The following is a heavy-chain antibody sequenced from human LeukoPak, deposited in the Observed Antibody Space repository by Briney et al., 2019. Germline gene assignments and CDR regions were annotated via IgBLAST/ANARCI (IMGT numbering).Heavy chain of an antibody. V-gene: IGHV3-23*01. CDR1: GFTFSTCA. CDR2: ISGSGGST. D-gene: IGHD2-2*01. CDR3: AKAHCSPTSCSRIVY. Sequence: GGCLRLSCAASGFTFSTCAMGWVRQAPGKGLGWVSAISGSGGSTFYADSVKGRFTISSDNSKNTVYLQMSGLRAEDTALYYCAKAHCSPTSCSRIVYWGQGTLVTASS. J-gene: IGHJ4*02.